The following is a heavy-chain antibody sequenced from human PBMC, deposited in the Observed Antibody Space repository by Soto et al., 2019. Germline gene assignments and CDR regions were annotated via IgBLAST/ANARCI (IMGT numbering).Heavy chain of an antibody. CDR3: VRQPGGVATPGDDY. CDR1: GYPFTAFD. V-gene: IGHV1-8*01. CDR2: MNPSSGDS. Sequence: GASVKVSCKASGYPFTAFDINWVRQAAGQGLEWMGWMNPSSGDSAFAQRFQDRITMTRTTSISTAYMELSRLTSDDTAVYYCVRQPGGVATPGDDYWGQGTPVTVSS. D-gene: IGHD2-15*01. J-gene: IGHJ4*02.